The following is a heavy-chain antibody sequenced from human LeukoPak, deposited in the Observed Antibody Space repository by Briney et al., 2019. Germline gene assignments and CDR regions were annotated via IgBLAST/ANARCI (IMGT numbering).Heavy chain of an antibody. V-gene: IGHV4-39*01. D-gene: IGHD3-10*01. Sequence: SETLSLTCTVSGGSISSSSYYWGWIRQPPGKGLEWIGSIYYSGSTYYNPSLKSRVTISVDTSKNQFSLKLSSVTAADTAVYYCADSFLPGYYGSGSGAFDIWGQGTMVTVSS. J-gene: IGHJ3*02. CDR2: IYYSGST. CDR3: ADSFLPGYYGSGSGAFDI. CDR1: GGSISSSSYY.